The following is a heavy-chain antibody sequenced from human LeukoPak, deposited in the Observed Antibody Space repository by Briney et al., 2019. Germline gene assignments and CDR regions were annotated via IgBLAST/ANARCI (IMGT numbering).Heavy chain of an antibody. CDR2: ISSSSSYI. CDR3: ARDAVGWPFDY. CDR1: GLTFSSYS. Sequence: GGSLRLSCAASGLTFSSYSMNWVRQAPGKGLEWVSSISSSSSYIYYADSVKGRFTISRDNAKNSLYLQMNSLRAEDTAVYYCARDAVGWPFDYWGQGTLVTVSS. V-gene: IGHV3-21*01. J-gene: IGHJ4*02. D-gene: IGHD4-23*01.